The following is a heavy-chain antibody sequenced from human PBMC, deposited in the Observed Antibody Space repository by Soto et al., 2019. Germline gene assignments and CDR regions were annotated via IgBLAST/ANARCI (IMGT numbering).Heavy chain of an antibody. CDR2: ISGSGGST. CDR1: GFTSSSYA. D-gene: IGHD1-1*01. CDR3: AKVVNWYPIDY. J-gene: IGHJ4*02. Sequence: VGSLRLSCAASGFTSSSYAMSWVRQAPGKGLEWVSAISGSGGSTYYADSVKGRFTISRDNSKNTLYLQMNSLRAEDTAVYYCAKVVNWYPIDYWGQGTLVTVSS. V-gene: IGHV3-23*01.